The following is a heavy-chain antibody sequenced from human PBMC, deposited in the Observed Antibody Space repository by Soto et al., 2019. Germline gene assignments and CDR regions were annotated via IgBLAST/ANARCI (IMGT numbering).Heavy chain of an antibody. CDR2: IIPISDTT. V-gene: IGHV1-69*01. Sequence: QVQLVQSGAEVKKPGSSVKVSCNASGGTFSSYAISWVRQAPGQGLEWRGGIIPISDTTNYAQKFQGRVTITADESTSTAYMELSSLRSEDTAVYYCARSHGSSTSLEIYYYYYYGMDVWGQGTTVTVSS. J-gene: IGHJ6*02. D-gene: IGHD2-2*01. CDR3: ARSHGSSTSLEIYYYYYYGMDV. CDR1: GGTFSSYA.